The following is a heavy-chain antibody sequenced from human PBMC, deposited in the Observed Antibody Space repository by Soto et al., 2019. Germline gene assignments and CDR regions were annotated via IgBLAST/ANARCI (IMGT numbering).Heavy chain of an antibody. CDR2: IIPIFGTA. J-gene: IGHJ4*02. D-gene: IGHD3-22*01. Sequence: QVQLVQSGAEVKKPGSSVRVSCKASGGTFSCYAFSWVRQAPGQGLEWMGGIIPIFGTANYAQKFKGRVTITADDSTSTAYMELSSLRSDDTAVYYCARAYYYHSSGYSTQDYWGQETLVTVSS. CDR1: GGTFSCYA. V-gene: IGHV1-69*01. CDR3: ARAYYYHSSGYSTQDY.